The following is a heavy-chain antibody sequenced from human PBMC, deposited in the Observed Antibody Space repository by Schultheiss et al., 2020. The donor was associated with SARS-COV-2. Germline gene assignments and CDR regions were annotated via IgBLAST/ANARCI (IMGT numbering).Heavy chain of an antibody. CDR1: GGSFSGYY. J-gene: IGHJ3*02. V-gene: IGHV4-34*11. D-gene: IGHD4-23*01. CDR2: IYYSGST. CDR3: ARVGNSVALGAFDI. Sequence: SETLSLTCAVYGGSFSGYYWSWIRQPPGKGLEWIGYIYYSGSTNYNPSLKSRVTISVDRSKNQFSLKLSSVTAADTAVYYCARVGNSVALGAFDIWGQGTMVTVSS.